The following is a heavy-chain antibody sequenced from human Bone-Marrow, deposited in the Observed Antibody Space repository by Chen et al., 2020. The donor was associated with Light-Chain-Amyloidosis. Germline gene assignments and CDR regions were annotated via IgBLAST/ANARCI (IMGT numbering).Heavy chain of an antibody. J-gene: IGHJ3*02. CDR1: GFAFSSYA. D-gene: IGHD3-9*01. CDR2: ISGSGGRR. V-gene: IGHV3-23*04. CDR3: AKDISYDDILPGYPADAFDI. Sequence: EVQLVESGGGLLQRGGSLRLSCAASGFAFSSYAMRWVRQAPGKGLEWVSIISGSGGRRYYGDSVKGRLTISRDNSKNALFLQMNSLRAEDTAVYYCAKDISYDDILPGYPADAFDIWGQGTMVTVSS.